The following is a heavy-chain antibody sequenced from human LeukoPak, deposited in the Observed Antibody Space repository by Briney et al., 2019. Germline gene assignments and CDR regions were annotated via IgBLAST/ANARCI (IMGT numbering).Heavy chain of an antibody. CDR1: GFAFSSYS. D-gene: IGHD6-19*01. V-gene: IGHV3-21*01. CDR2: ISSSSSYI. Sequence: NPGGSLRLSCAASGFAFSSYSMNWVRQAPGKGLEWVSSISSSSSYIYYADSVKGRFTISRDNAKNSLYLQMNSLRAEDTAVYYCARAPSGWSDYWYFDLWGRGTLVTVSS. J-gene: IGHJ2*01. CDR3: ARAPSGWSDYWYFDL.